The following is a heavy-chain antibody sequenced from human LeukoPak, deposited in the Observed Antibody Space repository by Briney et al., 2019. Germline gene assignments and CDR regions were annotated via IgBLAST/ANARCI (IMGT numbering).Heavy chain of an antibody. J-gene: IGHJ4*02. CDR2: IHRGGNT. V-gene: IGHV3-66*01. CDR3: ARDPGYGLGVDYGDY. Sequence: GGSLRLSCAASGFTASGNYMSWVRQAPGKGLEWLSVIHRGGNTYYADSVKGRFTISRDSSKNTVFLQMDSLRAEDTAVYYCARDPGYGLGVDYGDYWGQGTLVTVPS. CDR1: GFTASGNY. D-gene: IGHD3-10*01.